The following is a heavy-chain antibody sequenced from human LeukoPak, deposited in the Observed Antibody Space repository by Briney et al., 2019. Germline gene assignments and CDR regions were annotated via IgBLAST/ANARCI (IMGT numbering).Heavy chain of an antibody. D-gene: IGHD3-22*01. CDR2: INAGNGNK. CDR3: ARESYYDSSGYSH. CDR1: GYTFTSYA. V-gene: IGHV1-3*01. J-gene: IGHJ4*02. Sequence: ASVKVSCKASGYTFTSYARHWVRQAPGQRLEWMGWINAGNGNKKYSQKFQGSVTITRDTSASTAYMELSSLRSEDTAVYYCARESYYDSSGYSHWGQGTLVAVSS.